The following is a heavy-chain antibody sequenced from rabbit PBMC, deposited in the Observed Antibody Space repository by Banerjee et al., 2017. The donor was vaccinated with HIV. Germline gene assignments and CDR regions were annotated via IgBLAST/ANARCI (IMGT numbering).Heavy chain of an antibody. Sequence: QEQLEESGGDLVKPEGSLTLTCTASGFSFSSSYYMCWVRQAPGKGLEWIGCIDTGNGGTCYASWAKGRFTISKTSSTTVTLQMTSLTAADTATYFCARDGSGYVEAFKLWGPGTLVTVS. V-gene: IGHV1S45*01. D-gene: IGHD1-1*01. CDR3: ARDGSGYVEAFKL. CDR1: GFSFSSSYY. CDR2: IDTGNGGT. J-gene: IGHJ4*01.